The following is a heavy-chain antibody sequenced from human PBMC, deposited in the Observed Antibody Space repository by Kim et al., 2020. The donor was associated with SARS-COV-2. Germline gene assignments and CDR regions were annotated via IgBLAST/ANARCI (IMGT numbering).Heavy chain of an antibody. CDR3: ASPAYYYGSGGYREVFDY. CDR2: ISYDGSNK. V-gene: IGHV3-33*05. CDR1: GFTFSTYG. D-gene: IGHD3-10*01. Sequence: GGSLRLSCAASGFTFSTYGMHWVRQAPGKGLEWVAVISYDGSNKYYADSVKGRFTISRDNSKNTLYLQMTSLRAEDTAVYYCASPAYYYGSGGYREVFDYWGQGTLVTVSS. J-gene: IGHJ4*02.